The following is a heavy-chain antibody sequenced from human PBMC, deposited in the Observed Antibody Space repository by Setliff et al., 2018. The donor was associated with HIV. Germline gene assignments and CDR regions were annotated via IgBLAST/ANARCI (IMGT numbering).Heavy chain of an antibody. CDR1: GYMFTSYY. J-gene: IGHJ4*02. Sequence: ASVKVSCKASGYMFTSYYMHWVRQAPGQGLEWMGIINPSSGSTSYAQKFQGRVTMTRDTSTSTVYMELSSLRSEDTAVYYCARDLSVEGSGSYFDYWGQGTLVTVSS. CDR2: INPSSGST. V-gene: IGHV1-46*01. D-gene: IGHD3-10*01. CDR3: ARDLSVEGSGSYFDY.